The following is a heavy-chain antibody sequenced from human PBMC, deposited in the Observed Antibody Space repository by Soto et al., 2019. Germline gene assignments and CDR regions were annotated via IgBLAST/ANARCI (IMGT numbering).Heavy chain of an antibody. J-gene: IGHJ4*02. CDR3: ARDGGSGWYGPYYFDL. V-gene: IGHV4-4*07. D-gene: IGHD6-19*01. CDR2: IYTSGST. Sequence: SETLSVTCTVSGGSISSYYWSWILQPAGKGLEWIGRIYTSGSTNYNPSLKTRVTISVDTSKNQLSLKLSSVTAADTAVYYCARDGGSGWYGPYYFDLWGPGTLVTVSS. CDR1: GGSISSYY.